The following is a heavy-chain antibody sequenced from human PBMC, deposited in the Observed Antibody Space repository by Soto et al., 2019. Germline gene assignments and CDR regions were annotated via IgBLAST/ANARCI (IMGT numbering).Heavy chain of an antibody. V-gene: IGHV4-30-4*01. J-gene: IGHJ4*02. Sequence: SETLSPTCPVYGGSISSGDFYWSWIRQPPGKGLELTGSIHYSGSTYYNPSLRSRAIMSLDTSQNQFSLKLSSLTAADTAVYSCATADYFCVSFDYWGQGGLVTVS. CDR3: ATADYFCVSFDY. CDR2: IHYSGST. CDR1: GGSISSGDFY. D-gene: IGHD3-10*01.